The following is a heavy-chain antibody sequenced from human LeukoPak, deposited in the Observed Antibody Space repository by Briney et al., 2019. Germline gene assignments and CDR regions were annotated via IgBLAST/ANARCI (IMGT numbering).Heavy chain of an antibody. CDR1: GFTFSSYC. CDR2: ISSSSSYI. V-gene: IGHV3-21*01. CDR3: ARPYEQQLLRDAFDI. Sequence: GGSLRLSCAASGFTFSSYCMNWVRQAPGKGLEWVSSISSSSSYIYYADSVKGRFTISRDNAKNSLYLQMNSLRAEDTAGYYCARPYEQQLLRDAFDIWGQGTMVTVSS. J-gene: IGHJ3*02. D-gene: IGHD6-13*01.